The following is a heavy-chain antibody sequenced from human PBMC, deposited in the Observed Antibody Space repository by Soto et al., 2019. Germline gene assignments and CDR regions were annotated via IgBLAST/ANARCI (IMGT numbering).Heavy chain of an antibody. CDR1: GYTFNSYD. Sequence: ASVKVSCKASGYTFNSYDINWVRQATGQGLEWMGWMNPNSGNTGYARKFQGRVTMTRNTSISTAYMELSSLRSEDTAVYYCARAREGTLWFDPWGQGTLVTVSS. CDR2: MNPNSGNT. J-gene: IGHJ5*02. CDR3: ARAREGTLWFDP. V-gene: IGHV1-8*01. D-gene: IGHD3-10*01.